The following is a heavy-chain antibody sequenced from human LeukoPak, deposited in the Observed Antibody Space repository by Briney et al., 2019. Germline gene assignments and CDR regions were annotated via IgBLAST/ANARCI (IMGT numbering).Heavy chain of an antibody. CDR2: ISYDGIMK. V-gene: IGHV3-30*01. Sequence: GGSLRLSCAASGFSFSTYGVTWVRQAPGKGLKWVAFISYDGIMKYFADSVKSRFTISRDNSKNTLYLQMDRLRPDDTAVYYCARVSAAAAHSYAFDVWGRGTLVTVSS. CDR3: ARVSAAAAHSYAFDV. D-gene: IGHD2-2*01. CDR1: GFSFSTYG. J-gene: IGHJ3*01.